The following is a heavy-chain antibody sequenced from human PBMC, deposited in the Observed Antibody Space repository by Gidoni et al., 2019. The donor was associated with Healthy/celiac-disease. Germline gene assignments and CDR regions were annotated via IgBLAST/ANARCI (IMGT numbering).Heavy chain of an antibody. CDR2: ISGSGGSP. D-gene: IGHD4-17*01. J-gene: IGHJ4*02. CDR3: ARDYGDYVGDY. CDR1: GFTFSSCA. V-gene: IGHV3-23*01. Sequence: EVHLLESGGGLVQPGGSLRLSCAASGFTFSSCAMSWVRQAPGKGLEVVSAISGSGGSPSYADSVEDRFTISRDNSKNTLYLQMNGLRAEDTAVYCCARDYGDYVGDYWGQGTLVTVSS.